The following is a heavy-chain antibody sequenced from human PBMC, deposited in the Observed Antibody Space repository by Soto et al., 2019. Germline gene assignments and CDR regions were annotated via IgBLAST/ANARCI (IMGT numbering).Heavy chain of an antibody. V-gene: IGHV4-34*01. D-gene: IGHD1-1*01. CDR3: ARVRTNGALYYFDY. CDR2: INHSGST. CDR1: GGSFSGYY. Sequence: QVQLQQWGAGLLKPSETLSLTCAVYGGSFSGYYWSWIRQPPGKGLEWIGEINHSGSTNYNPSLTSRVTISVDTSKNQFSLKLSSVTAADTAVYYCARVRTNGALYYFDYWGQGTLVTVSS. J-gene: IGHJ4*02.